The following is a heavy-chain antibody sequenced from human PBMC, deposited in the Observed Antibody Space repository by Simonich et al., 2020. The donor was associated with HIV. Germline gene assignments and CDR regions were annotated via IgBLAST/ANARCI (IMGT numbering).Heavy chain of an antibody. CDR1: GFTFDDYA. CDR3: AKDKGAYYGSGSPVY. Sequence: EVQLVESGGGLVQPGRSLRLSCAASGFTFDDYAMHWVRQAPGKGLGGVSGISGNSGSKGYADSVKGRFTISRDNAKNSLYLQMNSLRAEDTALYYCAKDKGAYYGSGSPVYWGQGTLVTVSS. V-gene: IGHV3-9*01. D-gene: IGHD3-10*01. J-gene: IGHJ4*02. CDR2: ISGNSGSK.